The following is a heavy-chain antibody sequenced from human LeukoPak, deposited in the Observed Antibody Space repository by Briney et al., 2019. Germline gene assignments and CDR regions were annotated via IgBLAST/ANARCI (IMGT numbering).Heavy chain of an antibody. D-gene: IGHD1-26*01. Sequence: GGSLRLSCAASGFTLSNFAMHWVRQATGKGLEWVSAIGTAGDTFYPGSVKGRFTISRENAKNSLYLQMNNLRAEDTAVYYCARQMTPHGNFDYWGQGTLVTVSS. J-gene: IGHJ4*02. CDR3: ARQMTPHGNFDY. V-gene: IGHV3-13*01. CDR1: GFTLSNFA. CDR2: IGTAGDT.